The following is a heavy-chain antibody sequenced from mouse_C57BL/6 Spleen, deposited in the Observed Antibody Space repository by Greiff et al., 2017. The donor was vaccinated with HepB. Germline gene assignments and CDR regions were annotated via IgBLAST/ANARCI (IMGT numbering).Heavy chain of an antibody. CDR1: GYTFTDYE. Sequence: VKLQESGAELVRPGASVTLSCKASGYTFTDYEMHWVKQTPVHGLEWIGAIDPETGGTAYNQKFKGKAILTADKSSSTAYMELRSLTSEDSAVYYCTRRFPYYAMDYWGQGTSVTVSS. J-gene: IGHJ4*01. CDR2: IDPETGGT. CDR3: TRRFPYYAMDY. V-gene: IGHV1-15*01.